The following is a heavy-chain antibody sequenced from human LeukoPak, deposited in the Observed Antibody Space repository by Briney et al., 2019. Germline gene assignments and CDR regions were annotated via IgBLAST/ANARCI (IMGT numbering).Heavy chain of an antibody. CDR3: SRGGTPGYSSGRIDY. Sequence: GGSLRLSCVASGFTVSSNYMSWVGQAPGKGLEWVSVIYSAGNTYYADSVKGRFTISRHNSENTLYLHMNSLRVEDTAVYFCSRGGTPGYSSGRIDYWGQGTLVTVSS. CDR2: IYSAGNT. D-gene: IGHD6-19*01. V-gene: IGHV3-53*04. CDR1: GFTVSSNY. J-gene: IGHJ4*02.